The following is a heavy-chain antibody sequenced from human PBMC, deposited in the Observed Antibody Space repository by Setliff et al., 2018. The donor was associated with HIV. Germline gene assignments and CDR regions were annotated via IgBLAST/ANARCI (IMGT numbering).Heavy chain of an antibody. CDR3: ATVRIVGATEFDY. Sequence: ASVKVSCKASGYTFTNYFMHWLRQAPGEGLEWVGRVDPEDGETRYAMKFQGSVTISADTSTDTTYLSLTSLRSQDTAVYYCATVRIVGATEFDYWGQGTVVTVSS. V-gene: IGHV1-69-2*01. J-gene: IGHJ4*02. CDR2: VDPEDGET. CDR1: GYTFTNYF. D-gene: IGHD1-26*01.